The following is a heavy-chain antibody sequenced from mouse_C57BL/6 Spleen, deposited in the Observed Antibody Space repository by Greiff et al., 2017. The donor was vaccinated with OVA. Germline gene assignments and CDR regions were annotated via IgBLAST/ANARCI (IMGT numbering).Heavy chain of an antibody. J-gene: IGHJ2*01. CDR1: GFTFSNYW. V-gene: IGHV6-3*01. CDR2: IRLKSDNYAT. D-gene: IGHD1-1*01. CDR3: TRHYGDFDY. Sequence: EVKLVESGGGLVQPGGSMKLSCVASGFTFSNYWMNWVRQSPEKGLEWVAQIRLKSDNYATHYAESVKGRFTISRDDSKSSVYLQMNNLRAEDTGIYYCTRHYGDFDYWGQGTTLTVSS.